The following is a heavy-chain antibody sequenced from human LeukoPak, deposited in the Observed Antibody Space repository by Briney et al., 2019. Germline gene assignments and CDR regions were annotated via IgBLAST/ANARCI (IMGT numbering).Heavy chain of an antibody. D-gene: IGHD1-26*01. J-gene: IGHJ4*02. CDR2: ISGYNGNT. CDR1: GYTFTSYG. V-gene: IGHV1-18*01. Sequence: ASVKVSCKASGYTFTSYGISWVRQAPGQELEWMAWISGYNGNTNYAQKLQGRVTMTTDTSTSTAYMELMSLRSDDTAVYYCARGGLYGGSPDYWGQGTLVIVSS. CDR3: ARGGLYGGSPDY.